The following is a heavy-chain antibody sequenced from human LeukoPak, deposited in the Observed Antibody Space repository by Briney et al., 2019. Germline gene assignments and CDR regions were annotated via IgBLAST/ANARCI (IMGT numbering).Heavy chain of an antibody. CDR1: GFIFSSYS. CDR2: ISSSSSYI. J-gene: IGHJ4*02. D-gene: IGHD1-7*01. V-gene: IGHV3-21*01. Sequence: GGSLRLYCAASGFIFSSYSMNWVRQAPGKGLEWVSSISSSSSYIYYADSVKGRFTISRDNAKNSLHLQMNSLRAEDTAVYYCARDGQTGTTVYWGQGTLVTVSS. CDR3: ARDGQTGTTVY.